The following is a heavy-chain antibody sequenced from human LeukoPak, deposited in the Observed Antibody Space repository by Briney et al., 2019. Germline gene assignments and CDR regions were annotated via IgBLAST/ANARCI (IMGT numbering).Heavy chain of an antibody. CDR1: GGTFSSYA. J-gene: IGHJ5*02. CDR3: ARATATVVTLYWFDP. Sequence: GASVKVSCKASGGTFSSYAISWVRQAPGQGLEWMGRIIPILGIANYAQKFQGRVTITADKSTSTAYMELSSLRSEDTAVYYCARATATVVTLYWFDPWGPGTLVTVSS. CDR2: IIPILGIA. D-gene: IGHD4-23*01. V-gene: IGHV1-69*04.